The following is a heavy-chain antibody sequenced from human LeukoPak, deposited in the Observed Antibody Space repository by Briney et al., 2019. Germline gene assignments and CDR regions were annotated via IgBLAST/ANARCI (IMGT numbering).Heavy chain of an antibody. CDR1: GYTFTGYY. CDR2: ISPNSGCT. D-gene: IGHD3-10*01. V-gene: IGHV1-2*02. Sequence: AASVKVSCKASGYTFTGYYIHWERQAPGQGLEWMGWISPNSGCTNYAQKFQGRVTVTRDTSLSTAYMELSRLRSDDTAVYYCARCYSYYGSGSYGESFDIWGQGTMVTVSS. J-gene: IGHJ3*02. CDR3: ARCYSYYGSGSYGESFDI.